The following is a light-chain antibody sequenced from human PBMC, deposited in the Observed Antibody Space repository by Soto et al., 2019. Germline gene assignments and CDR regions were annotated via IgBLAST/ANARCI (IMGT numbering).Light chain of an antibody. CDR3: QQYGSSLYT. V-gene: IGKV3-20*01. Sequence: EIALTPSPGTLSLSPGERATLSCRASLSVSRSYLARYQQKPGQAPRLLIYGASSRATGIPDRFSGSGSGTDFTLTISRLEPEDFAVYYCQQYGSSLYTFGQGTKLDIK. CDR2: GAS. J-gene: IGKJ2*01. CDR1: LSVSRSY.